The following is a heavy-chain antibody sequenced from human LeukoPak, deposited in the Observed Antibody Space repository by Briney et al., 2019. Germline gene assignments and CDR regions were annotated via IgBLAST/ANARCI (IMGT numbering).Heavy chain of an antibody. CDR3: AVSGYSRSWPTEAFDY. V-gene: IGHV1-2*02. CDR1: GYTFTGYY. Sequence: ASVKVSCKASGYTFTGYYMHWVRQAPGQGLEWMGWINPNSGGTNYAQKFQGRVTMTRDTSISTAYMELSRLRSDDTAVYYCAVSGYSRSWPTEAFDYWGQGTRVTVSS. D-gene: IGHD6-13*01. CDR2: INPNSGGT. J-gene: IGHJ4*02.